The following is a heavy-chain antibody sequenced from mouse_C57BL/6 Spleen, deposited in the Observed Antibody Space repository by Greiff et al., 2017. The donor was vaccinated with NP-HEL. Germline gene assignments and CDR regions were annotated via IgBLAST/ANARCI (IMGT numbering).Heavy chain of an antibody. CDR2: ISSGGSYT. CDR3: ARQGHYNAMDY. Sequence: EVMLVESGGDLVKPGGSLKLSCAASGFTFSSYGMSWVRQTPDKRLEWVATISSGGSYTYYPDSVKGRFPISRDNAKNTLYLQMSSLKSEDTAMYYCARQGHYNAMDYWGQGTSVTVSS. V-gene: IGHV5-6*02. CDR1: GFTFSSYG. J-gene: IGHJ4*01. D-gene: IGHD2-12*01.